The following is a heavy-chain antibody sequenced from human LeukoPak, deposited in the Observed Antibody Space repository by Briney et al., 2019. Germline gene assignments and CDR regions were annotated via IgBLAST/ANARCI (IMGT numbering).Heavy chain of an antibody. Sequence: PSETLSLTCAVYGGSFSGYYWSWIRQPPGKGLEWIGEINHSGSANYNPSLKSRVTISVDTSKNQFSLKLSSVTAADTAVYYCARGKEDGRPNDYWGQGTLVTVSS. CDR1: GGSFSGYY. CDR2: INHSGSA. CDR3: ARGKEDGRPNDY. J-gene: IGHJ4*02. V-gene: IGHV4-34*01.